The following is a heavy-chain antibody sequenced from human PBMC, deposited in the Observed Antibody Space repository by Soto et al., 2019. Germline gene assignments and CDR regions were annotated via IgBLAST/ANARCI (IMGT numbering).Heavy chain of an antibody. CDR1: GFTFDDYG. D-gene: IGHD3-10*01. Sequence: EVQLVESGGGVVRPGGSLRLSCAASGFTFDDYGMNWVRQAPGKGLEWVSGCNWNGDSTGYADPVKGRFTISRDNAKNSLYLQMNSLRAEDTAFYYCARGNYGSGSYYNGMDAWGQGTTVTVSS. CDR2: CNWNGDST. J-gene: IGHJ6*02. CDR3: ARGNYGSGSYYNGMDA. V-gene: IGHV3-20*04.